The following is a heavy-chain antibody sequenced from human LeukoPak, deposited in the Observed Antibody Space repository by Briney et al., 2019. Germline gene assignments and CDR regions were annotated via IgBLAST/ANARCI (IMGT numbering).Heavy chain of an antibody. CDR2: VKSDVITT. Sequence: PGGSLRLSCAASGITLSSYAMTWVRQAPGKGLECVSAVKSDVITTYYADSVKGRFTISRDNSKNTLYLQMNSLRAEDTAVYYCAGALHDFWSGLHYWGQGTLVTVSS. V-gene: IGHV3-23*01. D-gene: IGHD3-3*01. CDR3: AGALHDFWSGLHY. CDR1: GITLSSYA. J-gene: IGHJ4*02.